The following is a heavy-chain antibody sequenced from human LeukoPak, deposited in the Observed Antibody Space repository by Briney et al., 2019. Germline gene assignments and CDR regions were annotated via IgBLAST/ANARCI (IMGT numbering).Heavy chain of an antibody. CDR1: GFTFSSYG. Sequence: LTGGSLRLSCAASGFTFSSYGMHWVRQAPGKGLEWVAFIRYDGSNKYYADSVKGRFTISRDNSKNTLYLQMNSLRAEDTAVYYCAKESNIHHYYWGQGTLVTVSP. V-gene: IGHV3-30*02. CDR3: AKESNIHHYY. D-gene: IGHD5-18*01. CDR2: IRYDGSNK. J-gene: IGHJ4*02.